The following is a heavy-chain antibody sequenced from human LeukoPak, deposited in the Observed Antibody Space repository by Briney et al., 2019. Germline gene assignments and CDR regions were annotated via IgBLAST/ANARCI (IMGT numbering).Heavy chain of an antibody. CDR3: ARIYGDYEYAFDI. Sequence: GASVKVSCKASGYTFTGYYMHWVRQAPGQGLEWMGWINPNSGGTNYAQKFQGRVTMTRDTSISTAYMELSRLRSDDTAVYYCARIYGDYEYAFDIWGQGTVVTVSS. D-gene: IGHD4-17*01. CDR2: INPNSGGT. J-gene: IGHJ3*02. V-gene: IGHV1-2*02. CDR1: GYTFTGYY.